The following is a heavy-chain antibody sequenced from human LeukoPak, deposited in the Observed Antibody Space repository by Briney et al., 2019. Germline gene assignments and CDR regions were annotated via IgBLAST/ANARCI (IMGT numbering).Heavy chain of an antibody. Sequence: SETLSLICSVSGGSISSSGYYWGWIRQPPGKGLEWIGSISYSGNTYYNPSLRGRVTISVDTSKNQFSLKLASVTAADTAVYYCAAYYHDTSGYFGCGQGTLVTVSS. V-gene: IGHV4-39*01. CDR3: AAYYHDTSGYFG. D-gene: IGHD3-22*01. CDR2: ISYSGNT. J-gene: IGHJ4*02. CDR1: GGSISSSGYY.